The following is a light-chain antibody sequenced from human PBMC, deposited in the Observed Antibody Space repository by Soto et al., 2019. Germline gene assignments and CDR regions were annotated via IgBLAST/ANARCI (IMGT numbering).Light chain of an antibody. CDR3: QQRAMWPIT. Sequence: EIVLTQSPATLSLSPGEIATLSCRASQSVSSYLIWYQQKPGQAPRLLISDASNRATGIPARVSGSGSGTDFTLTIGSLEPEDFAVYYCQQRAMWPITFGQGTRLEIK. J-gene: IGKJ5*01. CDR2: DAS. CDR1: QSVSSY. V-gene: IGKV3-11*01.